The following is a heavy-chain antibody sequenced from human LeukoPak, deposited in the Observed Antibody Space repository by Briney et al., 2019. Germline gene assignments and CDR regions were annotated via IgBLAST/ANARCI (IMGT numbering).Heavy chain of an antibody. J-gene: IGHJ6*02. Sequence: PSETLSLTCTVSGGSISSYYWSWIRQPAGKGLEWIGRIYTSGSTNYNPSLKSRVTMSADTSKNQFSLKLSSVTAADTAVYYCAREVALWSRALVGMDVWGQGTTVTVSS. V-gene: IGHV4-4*07. CDR1: GGSISSYY. CDR2: IYTSGST. D-gene: IGHD3-10*01. CDR3: AREVALWSRALVGMDV.